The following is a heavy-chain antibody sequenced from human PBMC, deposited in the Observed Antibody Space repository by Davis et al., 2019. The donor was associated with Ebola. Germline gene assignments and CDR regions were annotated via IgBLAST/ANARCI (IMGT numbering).Heavy chain of an antibody. D-gene: IGHD3-3*01. CDR2: ISSSSSST. CDR3: ARASPYDFWSGYHLGYYMDV. Sequence: GESLKISCAASGFSFRDYYMSWIRQAPGKGLEWVAYISSSSSSTYYADSVKGRFTISRHNSKNTLYLQMNSLRAEDTAVYYCARASPYDFWSGYHLGYYMDVWGKGTTVTVSS. V-gene: IGHV3-11*05. CDR1: GFSFRDYY. J-gene: IGHJ6*03.